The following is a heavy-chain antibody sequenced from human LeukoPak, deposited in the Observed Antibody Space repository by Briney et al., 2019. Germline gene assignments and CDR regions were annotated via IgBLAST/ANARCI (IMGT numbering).Heavy chain of an antibody. CDR2: IYYNGRT. CDR1: GDSISSSGYY. V-gene: IGHV4-39*07. CDR3: AGMIVHHYGMDV. Sequence: SETLSLTCTVSGDSISSSGYYWGWIRQPPGKGLAWIGSIYYNGRTYYNPSLKSRVTISVDTSKNQFSLKLSSVTAADTAVYYCAGMIVHHYGMDVWGQGTTVTVSS. D-gene: IGHD3-22*01. J-gene: IGHJ6*02.